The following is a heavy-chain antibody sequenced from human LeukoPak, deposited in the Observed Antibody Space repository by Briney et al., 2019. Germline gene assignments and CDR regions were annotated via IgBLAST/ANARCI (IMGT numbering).Heavy chain of an antibody. V-gene: IGHV1-69*04. D-gene: IGHD6-19*01. CDR1: GVTSTNYA. CDR3: ARDGAPEVGSGWYYFDS. J-gene: IGHJ4*02. Sequence: GASVKVSCKASGVTSTNYAISWVRQAPGQGLEWMGRIIPILAKANYPQKFQGRVTIIADKSTSTVYMELSSLRSEDTAIYYCARDGAPEVGSGWYYFDSWGQGTLVTVSS. CDR2: IIPILAKA.